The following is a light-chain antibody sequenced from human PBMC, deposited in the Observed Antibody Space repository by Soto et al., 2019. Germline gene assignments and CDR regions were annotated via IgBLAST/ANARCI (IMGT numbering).Light chain of an antibody. CDR1: KSNIGSNT. CDR3: QSYDSSLSVVV. J-gene: IGLJ2*01. V-gene: IGLV1-40*01. CDR2: GNS. Sequence: QSVLTQPRSASGTPGQRVTISCSGSKSNIGSNTVNWYQQLPGTAPKLLIYGNSNRPSGVPDRFSGSKSGTSASLAITGLQAEDEADYYCQSYDSSLSVVVFGGGTKLTVL.